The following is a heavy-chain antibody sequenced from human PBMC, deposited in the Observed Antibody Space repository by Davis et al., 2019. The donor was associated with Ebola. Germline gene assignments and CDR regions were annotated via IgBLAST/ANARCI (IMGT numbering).Heavy chain of an antibody. CDR1: GFTFDDYA. CDR2: ISWNGDIV. CDR3: ARDRRDGYNPFDY. J-gene: IGHJ4*02. V-gene: IGHV3-9*01. Sequence: SLKISCVASGFTFDDYAMHWVRQVPGKGLEWVAGISWNGDIVGYADFVKGRFTISRDNAKNSLYLQMNSLRDEDTAVYYCARDRRDGYNPFDYWGQGTLVTVSS. D-gene: IGHD5-24*01.